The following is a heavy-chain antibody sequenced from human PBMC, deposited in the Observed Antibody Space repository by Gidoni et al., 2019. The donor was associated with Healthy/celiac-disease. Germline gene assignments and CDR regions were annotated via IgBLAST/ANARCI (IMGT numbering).Heavy chain of an antibody. D-gene: IGHD1-26*01. CDR3: AREVVGATSAFDI. Sequence: EVQLVESGGGVVRPAGSLRPYCAASGSSLDDYGMGWVRLAPGKGLEWVSGINWNGGSTGYADSVKGRFTISRDNAKNSLYLQMNSLRAEDTAVYYCAREVVGATSAFDIWGQGTMVTVSS. V-gene: IGHV3-20*04. J-gene: IGHJ3*02. CDR2: INWNGGST. CDR1: GSSLDDYG.